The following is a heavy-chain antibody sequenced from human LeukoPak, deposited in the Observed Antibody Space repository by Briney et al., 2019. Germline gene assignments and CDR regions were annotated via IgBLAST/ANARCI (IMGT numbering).Heavy chain of an antibody. CDR3: AKVQMVRGVMVDY. J-gene: IGHJ4*02. V-gene: IGHV3-30*02. CDR1: GFTFSSYG. Sequence: GGSLRLSCAASGFTFSSYGMHWVRQAPGKGLEWVAFIRYDGSNKYYADSVKGRFTISRDNSKNTLYLQMNRLRAEDTAVYYCAKVQMVRGVMVDYWGQGTLVTVSS. CDR2: IRYDGSNK. D-gene: IGHD3-10*01.